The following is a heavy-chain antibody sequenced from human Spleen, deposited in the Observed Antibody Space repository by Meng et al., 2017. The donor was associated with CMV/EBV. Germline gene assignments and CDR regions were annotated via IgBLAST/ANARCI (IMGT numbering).Heavy chain of an antibody. V-gene: IGHV4-39*02. CDR3: ARLHNYDIKIDD. D-gene: IGHD3-16*01. J-gene: IGHJ4*02. CDR2: IDYSGTT. CDR1: GDSVNNNNYY. Sequence: VSGDSVNNNNYYWGWIRQPPGKGLEWIGTIDYSGTTDYNPSLTGRVTISRDTSKNHFSLKLTSLTAADTAVYYCARLHNYDIKIDDWGQGTLVTVSS.